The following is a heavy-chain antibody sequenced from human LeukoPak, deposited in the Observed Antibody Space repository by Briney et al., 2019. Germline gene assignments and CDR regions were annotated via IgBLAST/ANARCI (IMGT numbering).Heavy chain of an antibody. CDR3: ASRAVADPGYYYGMDV. CDR2: INHSGST. V-gene: IGHV4-34*01. D-gene: IGHD6-19*01. CDR1: GGSFSGYY. Sequence: DPSETLSLTCAVYGGSFSGYYWSWIRQPPGKGLEWIGEINHSGSTNYNPSLKSRVTISVDTSKNQFSLKLSSVTAADTAVYYCASRAVADPGYYYGMDVWGQGTTVTVSS. J-gene: IGHJ6*02.